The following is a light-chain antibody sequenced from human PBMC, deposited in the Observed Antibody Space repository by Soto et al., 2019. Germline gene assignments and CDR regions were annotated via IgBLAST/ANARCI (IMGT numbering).Light chain of an antibody. J-gene: IGKJ1*01. CDR1: QSVGSY. CDR2: DAY. CDR3: QQRYNWPWT. Sequence: IVLTQSPATLSLSPGERATLSCRASQSVGSYLAWYQHKPGQAPRLLSYDAYNRVSGIPARFSGSGSGTDITLTISSLESDDVAADYCQQRYNWPWTFGQGTKVDIK. V-gene: IGKV3-11*01.